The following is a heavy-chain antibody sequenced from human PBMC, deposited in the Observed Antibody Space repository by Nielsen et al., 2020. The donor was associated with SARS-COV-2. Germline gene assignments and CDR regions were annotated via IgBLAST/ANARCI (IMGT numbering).Heavy chain of an antibody. CDR3: ARGEFLEWLLLDY. Sequence: GESLKISCAASGFTFSSYAMHWVRQAPGKGLEWVAVISYDGSNKYYADSVKGRFTISRDNSKNTLYLQMNSLRAEDTAVYYCARGEFLEWLLLDYWGQGTLVTVSP. CDR2: ISYDGSNK. J-gene: IGHJ4*02. V-gene: IGHV3-30*04. CDR1: GFTFSSYA. D-gene: IGHD3-3*01.